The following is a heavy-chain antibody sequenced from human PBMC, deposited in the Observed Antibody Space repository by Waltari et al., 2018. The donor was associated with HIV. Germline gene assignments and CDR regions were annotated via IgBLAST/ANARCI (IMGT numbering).Heavy chain of an antibody. Sequence: QLQLQQSGPGLVKPSETLSLTCTVSGGSAITRDYYWDFIRQSPGKGLEWIGNIYYTGTTFYNPSLKSRVTMSADLSKNQFSLRLRSVTAADTAIYYCARRPRMAGFYLYYGMDVWGQGTTVTVSS. CDR1: GGSAITRDYY. V-gene: IGHV4-39*01. CDR3: ARRPRMAGFYLYYGMDV. J-gene: IGHJ6*02. D-gene: IGHD2-8*01. CDR2: IYYTGTT.